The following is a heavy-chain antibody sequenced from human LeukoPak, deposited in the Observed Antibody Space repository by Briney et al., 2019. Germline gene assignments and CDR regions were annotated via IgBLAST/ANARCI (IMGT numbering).Heavy chain of an antibody. CDR1: GGSINNGGYY. D-gene: IGHD5-24*01. CDR3: ARNRDGYNSFDY. CDR2: IYYSGSS. Sequence: PSQTLSLTCTVSGGSINNGGYYWSWIRQHPGKGLEWIGYIYYSGSSYYNPSLRSRVTISVDTSKDHFSLKLSSVTAADTAVYYCARNRDGYNSFDYWGQGTLVTVSS. V-gene: IGHV4-31*03. J-gene: IGHJ4*02.